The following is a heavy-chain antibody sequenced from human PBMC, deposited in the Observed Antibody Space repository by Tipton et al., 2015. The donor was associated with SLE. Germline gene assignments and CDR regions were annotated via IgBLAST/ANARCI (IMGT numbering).Heavy chain of an antibody. CDR1: GGSFSGYY. D-gene: IGHD6-13*01. V-gene: IGHV4-34*01. CDR2: INHSGST. Sequence: TLSLTCAVYGGSFSGYYWSWIRQPPGKGLEWIGEINHSGSTNYKPSLKSRVTISVDTSKNQFSLKLSSLTAADTAVYYCAGLYSSSWLPFGYYYYGMYVWVQGTTVTVSS. CDR3: AGLYSSSWLPFGYYYYGMYV. J-gene: IGHJ6*02.